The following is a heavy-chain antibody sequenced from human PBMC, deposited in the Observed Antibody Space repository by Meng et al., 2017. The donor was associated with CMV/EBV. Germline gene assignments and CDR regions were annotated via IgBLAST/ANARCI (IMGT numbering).Heavy chain of an antibody. CDR3: ARVGSAYCSSTSCEFGVRYYYGMDV. CDR2: INPSGGST. CDR1: GYTFTSYY. J-gene: IGHJ6*02. V-gene: IGHV1-46*01. D-gene: IGHD2-2*01. Sequence: ASVKVSCKASGYTFTSYYMHWVRQAPGQGLEWMGIINPSGGSTSYAQKFQGRVTMTRDTSTSTVYMELSSLRSEDTAVYYCARVGSAYCSSTSCEFGVRYYYGMDVWGQGTTVTVSS.